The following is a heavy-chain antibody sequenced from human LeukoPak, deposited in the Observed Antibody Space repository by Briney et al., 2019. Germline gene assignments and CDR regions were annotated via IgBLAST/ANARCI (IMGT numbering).Heavy chain of an antibody. CDR2: INHSGST. D-gene: IGHD3-10*01. Sequence: PSETLSLTCTVSGGSISSYYWSWIRQPPGKGLEWIGEINHSGSTNYNPSLKSRVTISVDTSKNQFSLKLSSVTAADTAVYYCARVRMVRGVIPNWFDPWGQGTLVTVSS. CDR3: ARVRMVRGVIPNWFDP. V-gene: IGHV4-34*01. J-gene: IGHJ5*02. CDR1: GGSISSYY.